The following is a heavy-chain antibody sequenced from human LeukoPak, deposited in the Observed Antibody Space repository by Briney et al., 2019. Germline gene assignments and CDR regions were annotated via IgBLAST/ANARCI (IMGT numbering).Heavy chain of an antibody. V-gene: IGHV3-74*01. CDR1: GFTFSSYG. Sequence: GGSLRLSCAASGFTFSSYGMHWVRQAPGKGLVWVSRINSDGSSTSYADSVKGRFTISRDNAKKTLYLQMNSLRAEDTAVYYCARDSSGYYPTDYWGQGTLVTVSS. D-gene: IGHD3-22*01. CDR2: INSDGSST. CDR3: ARDSSGYYPTDY. J-gene: IGHJ4*02.